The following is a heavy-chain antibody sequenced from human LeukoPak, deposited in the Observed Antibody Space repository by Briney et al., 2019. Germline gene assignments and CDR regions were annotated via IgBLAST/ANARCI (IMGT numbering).Heavy chain of an antibody. CDR2: IYYSGST. Sequence: SETLSLTCTVSGGSISSYYWSWIRQPPGKGLEWIGYIYYSGSTNYNPSLKSRVTISVDMSKNQFSLELSSVTAADTAVYYSGSTNYNPSLKSRVTISVDMSKNQFSLELSSVTAADTAVYYCARSDYDFWSGYYYPFDYWGQGTLVTVSS. CDR3: GSTNYNPSLKSRVTISVDMSKNQFSLELSSVTAADTAVYYCARSDYDFWSGYYYPFDY. D-gene: IGHD3-10*01. V-gene: IGHV4-59*01. J-gene: IGHJ4*02. CDR1: GGSISSYY.